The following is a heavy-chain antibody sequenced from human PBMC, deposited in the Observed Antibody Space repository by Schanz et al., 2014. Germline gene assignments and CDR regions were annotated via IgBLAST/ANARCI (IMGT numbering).Heavy chain of an antibody. D-gene: IGHD2-8*02. Sequence: EVQLVESGGGLVQPGKSLRLSCAASGFTFTNYAMSWVRQAPGKGLEWVSLISDSGDTAYYADSVKGRFTISRDNFKGALYLQMSSLRAEDTAVYYCAKYLEACPGGRCSRGYFDYWGQGTLVTVSS. CDR1: GFTFTNYA. V-gene: IGHV3-23*04. CDR2: ISDSGDTA. CDR3: AKYLEACPGGRCSRGYFDY. J-gene: IGHJ4*02.